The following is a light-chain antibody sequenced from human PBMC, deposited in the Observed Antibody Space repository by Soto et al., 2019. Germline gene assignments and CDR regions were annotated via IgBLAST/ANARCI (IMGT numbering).Light chain of an antibody. V-gene: IGLV2-14*01. Sequence: SALTQPASVSGSPGQSITISCTGTSRDIGNYNYVSWYQHHPGKAPKLMIYEVTSRPSGVSDRFSGSKSGMTASLTISGLQPEDEADYYCCSYAGSYPFGTGTKVTVL. CDR3: CSYAGSYP. CDR1: SRDIGNYNY. CDR2: EVT. J-gene: IGLJ1*01.